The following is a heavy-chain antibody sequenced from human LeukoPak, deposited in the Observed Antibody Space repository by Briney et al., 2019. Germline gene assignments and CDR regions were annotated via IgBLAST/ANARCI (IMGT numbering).Heavy chain of an antibody. CDR1: GYSFTSYW. J-gene: IGHJ4*02. CDR3: ARLRKAGYSSGWYSEFDY. CDR2: IYPGDSDT. D-gene: IGHD6-19*01. V-gene: IGHV5-51*01. Sequence: GESLKISCKGSGYSFTSYWIGWVRQMPGKGLEWMGIIYPGDSDTRYSPSFQGQVTISADKSLSTAYLQWSSLKASDTAMYYWARLRKAGYSSGWYSEFDYWGQGTLVTVSS.